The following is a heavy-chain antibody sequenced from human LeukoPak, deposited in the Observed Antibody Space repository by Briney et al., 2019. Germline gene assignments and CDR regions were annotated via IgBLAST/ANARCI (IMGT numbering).Heavy chain of an antibody. CDR3: ARDLRSSGYYAFDY. V-gene: IGHV3-48*03. J-gene: IGHJ4*02. CDR1: GFTFSSYE. CDR2: ISSSGSTI. Sequence: GGSLRLSCAASGFTFSSYEMNWVRQAPGKGLEWVSYISSSGSTIYYADSVKGRFTISRDNAKNSLYLQMNSLRAEDTAVYYCARDLRSSGYYAFDYWGQGTLVTVSS. D-gene: IGHD3-22*01.